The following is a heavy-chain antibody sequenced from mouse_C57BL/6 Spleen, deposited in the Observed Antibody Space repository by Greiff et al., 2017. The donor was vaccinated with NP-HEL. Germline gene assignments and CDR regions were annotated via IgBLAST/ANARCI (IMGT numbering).Heavy chain of an antibody. V-gene: IGHV1-54*01. D-gene: IGHD2-5*01. CDR2: INPGSGGT. CDR3: AREGYSNAMDY. CDR1: GYAFTNYL. Sequence: QVQLQQSGAELVRPGTSVKVSCKASGYAFTNYLIEWVKQRPGQGLEWIGVINPGSGGTNYNEKFKGKATLTADKSSSTAYMQLSSLTSEDSAVYFCAREGYSNAMDYWGQGTSVTVSS. J-gene: IGHJ4*01.